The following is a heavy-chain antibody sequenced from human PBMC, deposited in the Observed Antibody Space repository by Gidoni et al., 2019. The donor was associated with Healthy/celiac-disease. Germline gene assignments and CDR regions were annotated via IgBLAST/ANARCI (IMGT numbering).Heavy chain of an antibody. CDR3: ARGVRLQSLHFDY. CDR1: GGSFSGYY. V-gene: IGHV4-34*01. J-gene: IGHJ4*02. D-gene: IGHD3-16*02. Sequence: QVQLQQWGAGLLTPSETLSLTCAVHGGSFSGYYCSWIRQPPGKGLEWIGEINHSGSTNYNPSLKSRVTISVDTSKNQFSLKLSSVTAADTAVYYCARGVRLQSLHFDYWGQGTLVTVSS. CDR2: INHSGST.